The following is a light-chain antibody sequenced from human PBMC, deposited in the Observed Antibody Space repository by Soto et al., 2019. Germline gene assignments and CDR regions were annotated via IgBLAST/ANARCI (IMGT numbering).Light chain of an antibody. CDR1: ISDVGGYDY. CDR3: SSYTTSSTYV. J-gene: IGLJ1*01. Sequence: QSALTQPASVSGSPGQSITISCTGTISDVGGYDYVSWYQQHPGKAPKLMIYDVSNRPSGVSNRFSGYKSGNTASLTISGLQADDEADYYCSSYTTSSTYVFGTGTKLTVL. CDR2: DVS. V-gene: IGLV2-14*01.